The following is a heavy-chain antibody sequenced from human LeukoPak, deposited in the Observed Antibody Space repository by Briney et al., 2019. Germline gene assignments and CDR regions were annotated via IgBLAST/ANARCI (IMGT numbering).Heavy chain of an antibody. V-gene: IGHV3-49*04. J-gene: IGHJ4*02. CDR2: IRSKAYGGTT. Sequence: GGSLRLSCTASGFTFGDYAMSWVRQAPGKGLEWVGFIRSKAYGGTTEYAASMKGRFTISRDDSKSIAHLQMNSLKTEDTAVYYCTRYYDILTGYYTDYWGLGTLVTVSS. CDR1: GFTFGDYA. CDR3: TRYYDILTGYYTDY. D-gene: IGHD3-9*01.